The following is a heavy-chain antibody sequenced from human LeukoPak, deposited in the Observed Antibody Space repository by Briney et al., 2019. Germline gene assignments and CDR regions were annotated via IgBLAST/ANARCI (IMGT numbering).Heavy chain of an antibody. CDR2: IYYSGST. CDR1: GVSISSYY. V-gene: IGHV4-59*01. D-gene: IGHD6-13*01. CDR3: ARVTGYRIEDYFDY. Sequence: SETLSLTCTVSGVSISSYYWSWIRQPPGKGLEWLGYIYYSGSTDYNPSLKSRVTISVETSKNEFSLKLRSVTAADTAVYYCARVTGYRIEDYFDYWGQGTLVTVSS. J-gene: IGHJ4*02.